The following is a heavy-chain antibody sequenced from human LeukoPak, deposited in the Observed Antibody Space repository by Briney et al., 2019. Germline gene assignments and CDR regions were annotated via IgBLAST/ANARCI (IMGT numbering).Heavy chain of an antibody. CDR1: RFTFSSYA. V-gene: IGHV3-23*01. D-gene: IGHD6-19*01. Sequence: PGGSLRLSCAASRFTFSSYAMSWVRQAPGKGREGVSAISGSGGSTYYADSVKGLFTISRDNSKNTLYLQINSLRAEDTAVYYCAKPYSSGWSPTGDAFDIWGQGTMVTVSS. CDR3: AKPYSSGWSPTGDAFDI. CDR2: ISGSGGST. J-gene: IGHJ3*02.